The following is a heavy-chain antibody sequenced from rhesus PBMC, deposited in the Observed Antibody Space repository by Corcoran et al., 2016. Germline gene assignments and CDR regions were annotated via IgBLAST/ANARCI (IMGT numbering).Heavy chain of an antibody. V-gene: IGHV4-147*01. J-gene: IGHJ4*01. D-gene: IGHD1-14*01. CDR3: ARDRAGTTFDY. CDR2: FYGGNGST. CDR1: GASISSNY. Sequence: QVQLQESGPGLVKPSATLPLTCAVSGASISSNYWTLIRPPPGKGLGWIGYFYGGNGSTSYNPSLKSRVTISKDPSKNQCSLKLSSVTAADTAVYYWARDRAGTTFDYWGQGVLVTVSS.